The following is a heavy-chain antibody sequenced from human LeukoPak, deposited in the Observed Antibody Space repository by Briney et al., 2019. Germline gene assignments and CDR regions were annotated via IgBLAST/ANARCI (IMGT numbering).Heavy chain of an antibody. D-gene: IGHD3-16*02. CDR2: MNPYNGRT. V-gene: IGHV1-8*01. CDR1: GYTFNEYE. Sequence: ASVKVSCKASGYTFNEYEINWVRQATGQGLEWMGWMNPYNGRTAYAQKFQGRVTMTRNTSIGTAYMELCSLRSEDTAVYYCARGGIMITFGGLIHRPLDYWGQGTLVTVSS. J-gene: IGHJ4*02. CDR3: ARGGIMITFGGLIHRPLDY.